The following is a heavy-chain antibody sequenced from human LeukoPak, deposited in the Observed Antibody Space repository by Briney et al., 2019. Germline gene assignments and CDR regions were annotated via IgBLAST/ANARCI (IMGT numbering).Heavy chain of an antibody. J-gene: IGHJ4*02. CDR1: GGSFSGYY. CDR2: INHSGST. CDR3: ARGTTVTAIDY. D-gene: IGHD4-17*01. V-gene: IGHV4-34*01. Sequence: SETLSLTCAVYGGSFSGYYWSWIRQPPGKGLEWIGEINHSGSTNYNPSLKSRVTISVDTSKNQFSLKLSSVTAADTAVYYCARGTTVTAIDYWGQGTLVTVSS.